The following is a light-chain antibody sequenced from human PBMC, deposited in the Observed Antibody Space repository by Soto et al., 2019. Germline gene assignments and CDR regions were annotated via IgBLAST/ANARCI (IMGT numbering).Light chain of an antibody. CDR3: QQRSNWPRT. CDR1: QSVSSY. J-gene: IGKJ5*01. Sequence: DIVLTQSPATLSLSPGERVTLSCRASQSVSSYLAWYQQKPGQAPRLLIYDASNRDTGIPARFSGSGSGTEYTTTSSSLEPEDVAGYYCQQRSNWPRTFGQGTRLEIK. V-gene: IGKV3-11*01. CDR2: DAS.